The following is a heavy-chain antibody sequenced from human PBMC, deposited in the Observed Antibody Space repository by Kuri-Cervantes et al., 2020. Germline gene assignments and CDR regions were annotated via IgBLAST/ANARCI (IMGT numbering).Heavy chain of an antibody. CDR2: IYTSGST. CDR1: GGSFSGYY. CDR3: ARDLSGQGYFDY. V-gene: IGHV4-4*07. Sequence: SETLSLTCAVYGGSFSGYYWSWIRQPAGKGLEWIGRIYTSGSTNYNPSLKSRVTISVDTSKNQFSLKLSSVTAADTAVYYCARDLSGQGYFDYWGQGTLVTVSS. D-gene: IGHD2-15*01. J-gene: IGHJ4*02.